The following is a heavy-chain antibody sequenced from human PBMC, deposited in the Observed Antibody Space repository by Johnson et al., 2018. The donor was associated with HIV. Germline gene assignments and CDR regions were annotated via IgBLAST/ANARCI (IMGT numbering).Heavy chain of an antibody. CDR2: IKQDGSNK. V-gene: IGHV3-7*05. Sequence: VQLVESGGGVVQPGGSLRLSCAASGFTFSSYWMSWVRQAPGKGLEGVANIKQDGSNKYYADSVKGRFTISRDNAKNSLYLQMNSLRAEDTALYYCARARLMTYYYDSSGFPGAFDVWGQGTVVTVSS. D-gene: IGHD3-22*01. J-gene: IGHJ3*01. CDR1: GFTFSSYW. CDR3: ARARLMTYYYDSSGFPGAFDV.